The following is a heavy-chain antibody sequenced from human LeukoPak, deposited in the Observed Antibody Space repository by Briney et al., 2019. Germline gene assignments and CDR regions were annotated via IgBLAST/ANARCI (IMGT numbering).Heavy chain of an antibody. V-gene: IGHV3-23*01. CDR2: ISGSGGST. CDR3: AQRGSGWYFDY. Sequence: GGSLRLACAASGFTFSSYAMSWVRQAPGKGLEWVSAISGSGGSTYYADSVKGRFTISRDNSKNTLYLQMNSLRAEDTAVYYCAQRGSGWYFDYWGQGALVTVSS. J-gene: IGHJ4*02. D-gene: IGHD6-19*01. CDR1: GFTFSSYA.